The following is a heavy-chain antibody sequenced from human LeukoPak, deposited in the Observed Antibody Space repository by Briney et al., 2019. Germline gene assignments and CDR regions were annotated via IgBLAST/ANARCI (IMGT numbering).Heavy chain of an antibody. V-gene: IGHV4-34*01. CDR3: ARGSVYRDSSSLYGSVFDY. CDR1: GGSFSGYY. Sequence: SETLSLTCAVYGGSFSGYYWSWIRQPPGKGLEWIGEISHSGSTNYNPSLKSRVTISVDTSKNQFSLKLSSVTAADTAVYYCARGSVYRDSSSLYGSVFDYWGQGTLVTVSS. D-gene: IGHD6-13*01. CDR2: ISHSGST. J-gene: IGHJ4*02.